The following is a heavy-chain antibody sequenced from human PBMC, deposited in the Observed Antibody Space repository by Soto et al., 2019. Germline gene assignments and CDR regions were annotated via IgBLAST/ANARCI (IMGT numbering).Heavy chain of an antibody. Sequence: QITLKESGPTLVKPTQTLTLTCTFSGFSFRSNGVGVGWIRQPPGKALEWLALIYWNDDKRYSPSLNSRLTITKDISKNQVVLRRTNMDPGDTATYYCAHHIAAAIPFDNWGQGTLVRVSS. D-gene: IGHD6-13*01. J-gene: IGHJ4*02. V-gene: IGHV2-5*01. CDR3: AHHIAAAIPFDN. CDR1: GFSFRSNGVG. CDR2: IYWNDDK.